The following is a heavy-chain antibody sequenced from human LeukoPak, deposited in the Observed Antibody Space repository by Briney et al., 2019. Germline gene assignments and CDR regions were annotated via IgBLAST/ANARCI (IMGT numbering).Heavy chain of an antibody. CDR2: IKQDGSET. J-gene: IGHJ4*02. D-gene: IGHD6-19*01. CDR3: ARQRGSGCLDY. V-gene: IGHV3-7*01. Sequence: GGSLRLSCAASRFTLSNYWMSWVLQAPGKGLQWVANIKQDGSETYYVDSVKGRFTISRDNAKNSLSLQMNSLRAEDTAVYYCARQRGSGCLDYWGQGTLVTVSS. CDR1: RFTLSNYW.